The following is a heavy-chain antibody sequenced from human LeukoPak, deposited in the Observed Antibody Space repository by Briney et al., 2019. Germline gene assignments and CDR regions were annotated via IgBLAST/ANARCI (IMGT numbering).Heavy chain of an antibody. CDR1: GYIFTNYY. CDR2: ITPSVDTT. CDR3: VREESGGYFAY. V-gene: IGHV1-46*01. D-gene: IGHD2-8*02. J-gene: IGHJ4*02. Sequence: ASVKVSCKASGYIFTNYYMHWVRQAPGQGLEWVGRITPSVDTTNYAQKFRDRVTMTRDTSTSTVYMELSSLRSEDTAVYHCVREESGGYFAYWGQGTLVTASS.